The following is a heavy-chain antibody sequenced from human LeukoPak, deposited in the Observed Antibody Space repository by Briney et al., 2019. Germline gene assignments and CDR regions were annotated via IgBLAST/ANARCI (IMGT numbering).Heavy chain of an antibody. CDR1: GFIFSSYA. Sequence: PGGSLRLSCTASGFIFSSYAMSWVRQAPGKGLEWVSVISGSGGSTYYGDSVKGRFTISRDNSKNTLYLQMNSLRAEDTAVYYCAKDGVVTITFDYWGQGTLVTVSS. V-gene: IGHV3-23*01. CDR3: AKDGVVTITFDY. CDR2: ISGSGGST. J-gene: IGHJ4*02. D-gene: IGHD3-16*01.